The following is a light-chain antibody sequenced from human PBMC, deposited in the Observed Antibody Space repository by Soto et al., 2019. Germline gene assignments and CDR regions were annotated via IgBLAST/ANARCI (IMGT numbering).Light chain of an antibody. J-gene: IGLJ3*02. CDR2: EVS. CDR1: SSYVGGYNY. V-gene: IGLV2-14*01. CDR3: SSYTSSSTRV. Sequence: QSALTQPASVSGSPGQSITISCTGTSSYVGGYNYVSWYQQQPGKAPKLMIYEVSNRPSGVSNRFSGSKSGNTASLTISGLQAEDEADYYCSSYTSSSTRVLGGGTKVTVL.